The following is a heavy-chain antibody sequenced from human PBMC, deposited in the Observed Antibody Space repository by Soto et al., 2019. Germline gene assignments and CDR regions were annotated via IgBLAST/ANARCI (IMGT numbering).Heavy chain of an antibody. Sequence: EVQLVESGGGLVKPGGSLRLSCAASGFTFSNAWMSWVRQAPGKGLEWVGRIKSKTDGGTTDYAAPVKGRFTISRDDSKNTLYLQMNSLKTEDTAVYYCTTVKSYYGSGSSYSMDVWGKGTTVTVSS. CDR1: GFTFSNAW. D-gene: IGHD3-10*01. J-gene: IGHJ6*03. V-gene: IGHV3-15*01. CDR3: TTVKSYYGSGSSYSMDV. CDR2: IKSKTDGGTT.